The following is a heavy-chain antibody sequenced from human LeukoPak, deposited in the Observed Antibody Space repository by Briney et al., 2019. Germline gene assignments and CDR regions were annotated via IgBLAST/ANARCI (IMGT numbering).Heavy chain of an antibody. J-gene: IGHJ6*03. CDR3: ARDGPWGRYYYYYMDV. CDR1: GGTFSSYA. D-gene: IGHD7-27*01. CDR2: IIPIFGTA. Sequence: EASVKVSRKASGGTFSSYAISWVRQAPGQGLEWMGGIIPIFGTANYAQKFQGRVTITTDESTSTAYMELSSLRSEDTAVYYCARDGPWGRYYYYYMDVWGKGTTVTVSS. V-gene: IGHV1-69*05.